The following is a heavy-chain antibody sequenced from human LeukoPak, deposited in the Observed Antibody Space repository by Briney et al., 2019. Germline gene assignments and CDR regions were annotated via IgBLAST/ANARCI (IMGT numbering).Heavy chain of an antibody. CDR3: ASGEVAVAGTPYDAFDI. Sequence: SGGSLRLSCAASGFTVSSNYMSWVRQAPGKGLEWDSVIYSGGSTYYADSVKGRFTISRDNSKNTLYLQMNSLRAEDTAVYYCASGEVAVAGTPYDAFDIWGEGTLVTVSS. D-gene: IGHD6-19*01. CDR1: GFTVSSNY. V-gene: IGHV3-66*01. CDR2: IYSGGST. J-gene: IGHJ3*02.